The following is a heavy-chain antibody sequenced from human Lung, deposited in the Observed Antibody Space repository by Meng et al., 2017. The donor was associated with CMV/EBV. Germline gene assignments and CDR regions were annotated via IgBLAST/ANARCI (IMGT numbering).Heavy chain of an antibody. J-gene: IGHJ6*02. Sequence: GSLRLXCTVSGGSITENNYWGWIRQSPGKGLEWIGSVLYDGTTYYNPSLVGRLTVSLDTAKKQFSVKLSSVTAADTAAYYCARHKVWFSGMDVWGQGTTVTVSS. CDR1: GGSITENNY. CDR2: VLYDGTT. CDR3: ARHKVWFSGMDV. D-gene: IGHD2-21*01. V-gene: IGHV4-39*01.